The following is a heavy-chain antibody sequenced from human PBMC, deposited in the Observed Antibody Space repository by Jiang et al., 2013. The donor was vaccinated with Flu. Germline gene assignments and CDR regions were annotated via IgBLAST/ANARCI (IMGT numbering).Heavy chain of an antibody. Sequence: AVISYDGSNKYYADSVKGRFTISRDNSKNTLYLQMNSLRAEDTAVYYCAKGQWLPNFDYWGQGTLVTVSS. D-gene: IGHD6-19*01. CDR3: AKGQWLPNFDY. CDR2: ISYDGSNK. J-gene: IGHJ4*02. V-gene: IGHV3-30*18.